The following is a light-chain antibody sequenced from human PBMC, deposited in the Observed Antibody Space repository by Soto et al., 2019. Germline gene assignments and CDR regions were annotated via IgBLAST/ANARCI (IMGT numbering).Light chain of an antibody. CDR3: HQYGSSPAT. Sequence: EIVLTQSPGTLSLSPGERAALYFSASQSVSGSFLAWYQQKPGQAPRLLIYGASSRATGIPDRFSGSGSGTDFTLTISRLEPEDFAVYYCHQYGSSPATFGQGTKVDIK. CDR1: QSVSGSF. J-gene: IGKJ1*01. CDR2: GAS. V-gene: IGKV3-20*01.